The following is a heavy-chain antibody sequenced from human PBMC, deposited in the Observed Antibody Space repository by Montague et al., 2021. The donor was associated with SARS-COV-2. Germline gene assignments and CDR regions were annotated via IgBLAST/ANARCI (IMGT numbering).Heavy chain of an antibody. J-gene: IGHJ6*02. D-gene: IGHD3-9*01. Sequence: SETLSLTCTVSGGSITTTRYYWGWIRQPPGKGLEWIASILYSGTTYYNPSLRSRVTISVQTSKNQFSLTVASVTAADTAIYYCASDFENAYAIDVWGQGTTAIVSS. CDR3: ASDFENAYAIDV. CDR2: ILYSGTT. V-gene: IGHV4-39*07. CDR1: GGSITTTRYY.